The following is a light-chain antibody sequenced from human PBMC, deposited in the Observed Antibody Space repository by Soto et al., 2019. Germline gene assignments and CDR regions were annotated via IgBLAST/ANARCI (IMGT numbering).Light chain of an antibody. Sequence: EIVLTQSPATLSLSPCERAALSCRASHSVSSSLAWYQQKPGQAPRLLIYGASNGAAGIPARFSGSGSGTDFTFTISSLQPEDIATYYCQQYSHLITFGQGTDWRI. V-gene: IGKV3-11*01. CDR1: HSVSSS. CDR2: GAS. CDR3: QQYSHLIT. J-gene: IGKJ5*01.